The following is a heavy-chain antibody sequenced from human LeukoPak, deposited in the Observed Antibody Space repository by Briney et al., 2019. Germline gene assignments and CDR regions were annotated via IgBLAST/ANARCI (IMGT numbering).Heavy chain of an antibody. CDR2: IYSGGST. D-gene: IGHD3-22*01. J-gene: IGHJ4*02. CDR1: GLTVSSNY. Sequence: GGSLRLSCAVSGLTVSSNYMSWVRQAPGKGLEWVSLIYSGGSTYYADSVKGRFTISRDNSKNTVYLQMNSLRAEDTAVYYCARDRWDYYDSSGSSAPPPPSLDYWGQGTLVTVSS. CDR3: ARDRWDYYDSSGSSAPPPPSLDY. V-gene: IGHV3-66*01.